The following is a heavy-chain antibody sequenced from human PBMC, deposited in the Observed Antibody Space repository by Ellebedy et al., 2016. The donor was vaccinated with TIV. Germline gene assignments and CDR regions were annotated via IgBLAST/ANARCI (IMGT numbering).Heavy chain of an antibody. CDR3: SGGSQFDP. J-gene: IGHJ5*02. CDR2: MNLNNGNT. Sequence: AASVQVSCKASGYILTSYDINWVRQPTAQGLAWMGWMNLNNGNTEYAQKFQGRVTMTRNTSISTAYMELRSLRAEDTDVYYCSGGSQFDPWGQGTLLTVSS. CDR1: GYILTSYD. V-gene: IGHV1-8*01.